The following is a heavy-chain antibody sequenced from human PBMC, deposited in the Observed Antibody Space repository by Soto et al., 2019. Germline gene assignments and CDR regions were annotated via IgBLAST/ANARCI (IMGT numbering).Heavy chain of an antibody. CDR3: TRVRDGYNFGYYYYYGMDV. CDR1: GFTFGDYA. Sequence: GGSLRLYCTASGFTFGDYAMSWVRQAPGKGLEWVGFIRSKAYGGTTEYAASVKGRFTISRDDSKSIAYLQMNSLKTEDTAVYYCTRVRDGYNFGYYYYYGMDVWGQGTTVTVSS. V-gene: IGHV3-49*04. CDR2: IRSKAYGGTT. D-gene: IGHD5-12*01. J-gene: IGHJ6*02.